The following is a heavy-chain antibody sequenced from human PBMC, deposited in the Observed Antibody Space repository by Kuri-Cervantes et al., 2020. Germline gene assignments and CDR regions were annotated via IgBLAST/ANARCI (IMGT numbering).Heavy chain of an antibody. CDR3: AQGYARTGYMY. CDR1: GFSFSSYA. D-gene: IGHD5-24*01. CDR2: IGSSGDT. J-gene: IGHJ4*02. Sequence: GGSLRLSCAASGFSFSSYAMAWVRLAPGKVLEWVSSIGSSGDTYYADSVKGRFTISRDNSKNTPYLQMYSLRADDTALYYCAQGYARTGYMYWGQGTLVTVSS. V-gene: IGHV3-23*01.